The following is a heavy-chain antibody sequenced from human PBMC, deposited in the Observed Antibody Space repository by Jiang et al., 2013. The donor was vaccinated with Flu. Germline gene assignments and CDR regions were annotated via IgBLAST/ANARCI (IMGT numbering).Heavy chain of an antibody. J-gene: IGHJ3*02. CDR2: IYPGDSDT. D-gene: IGHD5-18*01. V-gene: IGHV5-51*01. CDR3: ARQGPYSYGYIAAFDI. Sequence: GAEVKKPGESLKISCKGSGYSFTSYWIGWVRQMPGKGLEWMGIIYPGDSDTRYSPSFQGQVTISADKSISTAYLQWSSLKASDTAMYYCARQGPYSYGYIAAFDIWGQGTMVTVSS. CDR1: GYSFTSYW.